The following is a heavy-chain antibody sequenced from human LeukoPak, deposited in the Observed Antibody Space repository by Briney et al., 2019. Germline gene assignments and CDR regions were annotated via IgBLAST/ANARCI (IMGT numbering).Heavy chain of an antibody. Sequence: GGSLRLSSAASEFTFKNYAMSWVRQVPGKGLEWVSAISGSGDKTYYADSVKGRFTISRDNSKSTLYLQMNSLRAEDTAIYYCAREKLSSGFFDYWGQGTLVTVSS. CDR2: ISGSGDKT. CDR3: AREKLSSGFFDY. J-gene: IGHJ4*02. D-gene: IGHD3-3*01. CDR1: EFTFKNYA. V-gene: IGHV3-23*01.